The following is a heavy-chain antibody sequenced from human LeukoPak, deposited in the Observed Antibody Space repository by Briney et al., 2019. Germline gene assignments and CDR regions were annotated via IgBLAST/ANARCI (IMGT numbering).Heavy chain of an antibody. CDR2: IYYSGST. CDR3: ARGSDSSGYYYVIDY. CDR1: GGSISSGGYY. V-gene: IGHV4-31*03. D-gene: IGHD3-22*01. J-gene: IGHJ4*02. Sequence: SETLSLTCTVSGGSISSGGYYWSWIRQHPGKGLEWIGYIYYSGSTYYNPSLKSRVTISVDTSKNQFSLKLSSVTAADTAVYYCARGSDSSGYYYVIDYWGQGTLVTVSS.